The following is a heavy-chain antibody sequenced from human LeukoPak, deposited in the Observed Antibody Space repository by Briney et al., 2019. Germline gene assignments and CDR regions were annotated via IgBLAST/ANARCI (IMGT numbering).Heavy chain of an antibody. V-gene: IGHV1-24*01. CDR1: GYTLTELS. CDR2: FDPEDGET. J-gene: IGHJ6*03. D-gene: IGHD6-19*01. CDR3: ATASHGLYPRYSSGWYDYYYMDV. Sequence: GASVKVSCKVSGYTLTELSMHWVRQAPGKGHEWMGGFDPEDGETIYAQKFQGRVTMTEDTSTDTAYMELSSLRSEDTAVYYCATASHGLYPRYSSGWYDYYYMDVWGKGTTVTVSS.